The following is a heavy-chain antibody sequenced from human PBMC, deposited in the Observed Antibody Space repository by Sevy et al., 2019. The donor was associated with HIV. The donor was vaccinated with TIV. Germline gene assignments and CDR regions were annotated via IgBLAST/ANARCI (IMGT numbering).Heavy chain of an antibody. Sequence: RGSLRLSCAASGFTFSTYTMNWVRQAPGKGLERVSSISSSSSYIYYADSVKGRFTISRDNAKNSLYLQMNSLRVEDTAVYYCARTAYYCSATSCYIDYWGQGTMVVVSS. D-gene: IGHD2-2*02. J-gene: IGHJ4*02. CDR3: ARTAYYCSATSCYIDY. CDR2: ISSSSSYI. CDR1: GFTFSTYT. V-gene: IGHV3-21*01.